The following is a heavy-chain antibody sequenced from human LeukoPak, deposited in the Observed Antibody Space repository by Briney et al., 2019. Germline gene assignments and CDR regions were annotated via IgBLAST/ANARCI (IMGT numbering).Heavy chain of an antibody. J-gene: IGHJ5*02. V-gene: IGHV4-34*01. CDR3: ARGAGVFWFDP. D-gene: IGHD3-10*01. CDR2: INHSGST. Sequence: SETLSLTCAVYGGSFSGYYWSWIRQPPGKGLEWIGEINHSGSTNYNPSLKSRVTISVDTSKNQFSLKLSSVTAADTAVYYCARGAGVFWFDPWGQETLVTVSS. CDR1: GGSFSGYY.